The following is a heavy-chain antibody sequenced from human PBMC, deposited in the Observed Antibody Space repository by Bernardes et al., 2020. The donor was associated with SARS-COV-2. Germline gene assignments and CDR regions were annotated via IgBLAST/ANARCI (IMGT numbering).Heavy chain of an antibody. Sequence: GESLKISCKGSGYSFTSYWIGWVRQMPGKGLEWMGIIYPGDSDTRYSPSFQGQVTISADKSISTAYLQWSSLKASDTAMYYCARQVKGYYYDSSGLNWFDPWGQGTLVTVSS. CDR3: ARQVKGYYYDSSGLNWFDP. D-gene: IGHD3-22*01. J-gene: IGHJ5*02. V-gene: IGHV5-51*01. CDR1: GYSFTSYW. CDR2: IYPGDSDT.